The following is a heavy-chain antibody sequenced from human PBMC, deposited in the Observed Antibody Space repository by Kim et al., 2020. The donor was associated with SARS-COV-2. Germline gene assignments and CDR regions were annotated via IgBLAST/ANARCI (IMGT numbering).Heavy chain of an antibody. CDR2: INSDGSST. Sequence: GGSLRLSCAASGFTFRSYWMHWVRQAPGKGLVWVSRINSDGSSTNYADSVRGRFTISRDNAKNTLYLQMHSLRPDDTAVYYWARDPYNILTGYYIDYWGQGNLVTVSS. J-gene: IGHJ4*02. D-gene: IGHD3-9*01. CDR3: ARDPYNILTGYYIDY. CDR1: GFTFRSYW. V-gene: IGHV3-74*01.